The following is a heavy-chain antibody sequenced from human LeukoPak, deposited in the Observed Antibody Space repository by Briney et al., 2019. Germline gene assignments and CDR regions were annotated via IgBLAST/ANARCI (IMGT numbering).Heavy chain of an antibody. J-gene: IGHJ3*02. CDR1: GFTFSNYA. CDR3: ARVLCSGGTCLDAFDI. CDR2: IWYDGSNK. Sequence: GGSLRLSCAASGFTFSNYAMSWVRQAPGKGLEWVAVIWYDGSNKYYADSVKGRFTISRDNSKNTLYLQMNSLRAEDTAVYYCARVLCSGGTCLDAFDIWGQGTMVTVSS. V-gene: IGHV3-33*08. D-gene: IGHD2-15*01.